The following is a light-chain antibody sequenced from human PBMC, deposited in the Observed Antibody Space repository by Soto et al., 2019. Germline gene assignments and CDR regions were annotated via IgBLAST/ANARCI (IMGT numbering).Light chain of an antibody. J-gene: IGLJ2*01. CDR3: AVWDDSLNGVI. CDR1: TSNIGRNT. CDR2: NTN. Sequence: QSLLTQPPSASGTPGQRVTISCSGTTSNIGRNTVDWYQQLPGTAPKLLIFNTNQRPAGVPDRFSASKSGTLASLAISGLQSDDETDYYCAVWDDSLNGVIFGGGTKLTVL. V-gene: IGLV1-44*01.